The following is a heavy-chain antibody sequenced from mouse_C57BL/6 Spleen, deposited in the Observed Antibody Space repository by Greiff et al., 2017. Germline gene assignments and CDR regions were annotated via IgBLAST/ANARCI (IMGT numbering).Heavy chain of an antibody. D-gene: IGHD2-4*01. V-gene: IGHV1-80*01. Sequence: QVQLQQSGAELVKPGASVKISCKASGYAFSSYWMNWVKQRPGKGLEWIGQIYPGDGDTNYNGKFKGKATLTADKSSSTAYMELRSLTSEDSAVYFCARSDIYYDYDFAYWGQGTLVTVSA. CDR2: IYPGDGDT. CDR1: GYAFSSYW. J-gene: IGHJ3*01. CDR3: ARSDIYYDYDFAY.